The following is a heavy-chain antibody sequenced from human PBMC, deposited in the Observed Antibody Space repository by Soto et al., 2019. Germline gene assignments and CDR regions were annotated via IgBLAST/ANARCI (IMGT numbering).Heavy chain of an antibody. CDR1: GGSLSPGNW. D-gene: IGHD3-10*01. V-gene: IGHV4-4*02. J-gene: IGHJ6*02. CDR2: IYHTGST. Sequence: QVQLQESGPGLVKPSGTLSLTCAVSGGSLSPGNWWNWVRQPPGKGLEWIGQIYHTGSTNYNPSLKSRVTISVDKSKNQFSLNLSSVTAADTAVYYCARGASGTYYRNGMDVWGQGTTVTVSS. CDR3: ARGASGTYYRNGMDV.